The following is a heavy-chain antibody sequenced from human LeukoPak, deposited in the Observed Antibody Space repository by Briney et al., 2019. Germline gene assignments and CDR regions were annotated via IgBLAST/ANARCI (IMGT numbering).Heavy chain of an antibody. J-gene: IGHJ4*02. CDR2: MFYSGTT. CDR1: GGSVSRYY. D-gene: IGHD3-22*01. CDR3: ARVRALSYYDSSGDLYYFDY. Sequence: SETLSLTCTVSGGSVSRYYWSWIRQPPGKGLEWIGYMFYSGTTNYNPSLKSRVTISVDTSENQSSLRLNSVTAADTAVYYCARVRALSYYDSSGDLYYFDYWGQGTLVTVSS. V-gene: IGHV4-59*02.